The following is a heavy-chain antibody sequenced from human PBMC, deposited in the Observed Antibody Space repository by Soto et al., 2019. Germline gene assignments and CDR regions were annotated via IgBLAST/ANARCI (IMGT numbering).Heavy chain of an antibody. D-gene: IGHD3-16*02. CDR1: GFTFSDHN. CDR3: ARGGYRFDH. V-gene: IGHV3-11*01. Sequence: GGFLRLSCATSGFTFSDHNMSWLRQIPGKGLQWLSYITASGTIYEADSVKGRFTISRDNANNSVYLQMNSLTVDDTAVYFCARGGYRFDHWGPGTLVTVSS. J-gene: IGHJ4*02. CDR2: ITASGTI.